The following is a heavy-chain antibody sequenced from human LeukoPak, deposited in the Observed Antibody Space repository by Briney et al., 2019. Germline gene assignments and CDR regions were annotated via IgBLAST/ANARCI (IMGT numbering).Heavy chain of an antibody. D-gene: IGHD3-22*01. CDR3: ARPLDYYDSSGYYGAFDI. V-gene: IGHV5-51*01. J-gene: IGHJ3*02. Sequence: GESLKISCKGSGYSFTSYWIGWVRQMPGKGLEWMGIIYPGDSDTRYSPSFQGQVTISADKSISTAYLQWSSLKASDTAMYYCARPLDYYDSSGYYGAFDIWGQGTMLTVSS. CDR1: GYSFTSYW. CDR2: IYPGDSDT.